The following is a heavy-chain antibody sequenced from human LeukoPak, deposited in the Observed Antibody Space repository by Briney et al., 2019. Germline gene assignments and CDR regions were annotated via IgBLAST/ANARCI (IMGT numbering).Heavy chain of an antibody. CDR1: GFTFSSYA. CDR2: ISSNGGST. J-gene: IGHJ4*02. Sequence: PGGSLRLSCSTSGFTFSSYAMHWVRQAPGKGLEYVSAISSNGGSTFYADSLKGRFTISRDNSKNTLYIQMSSLRVEDTAVYYCVKGGTQLWWALTGWGQGTLVTVSS. CDR3: VKGGTQLWWALTG. D-gene: IGHD5-18*01. V-gene: IGHV3-64*05.